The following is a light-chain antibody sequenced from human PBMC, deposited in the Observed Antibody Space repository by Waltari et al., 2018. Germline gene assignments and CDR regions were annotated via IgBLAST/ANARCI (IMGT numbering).Light chain of an antibody. Sequence: YVVTQPPSVSVAPGKTARLTCEGENIETKSVNWYQQKAGQAPLLVMFYDSDRPSGIPERFAGSNSGSTSTLTINWVEPGDEADYHCQVWYDTNNSGVFGGGTKLTVL. J-gene: IGLJ3*02. CDR3: QVWYDTNNSGV. CDR1: NIETKS. CDR2: YDS. V-gene: IGLV3-21*04.